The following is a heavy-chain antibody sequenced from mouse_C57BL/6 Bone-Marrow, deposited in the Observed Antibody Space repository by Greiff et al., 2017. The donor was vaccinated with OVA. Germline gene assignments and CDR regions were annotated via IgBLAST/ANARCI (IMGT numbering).Heavy chain of an antibody. CDR2: IYPRSGNT. V-gene: IGHV1-81*01. CDR1: GYTFTSYG. Sequence: QVQLQQSGAELARPGASVKLSCKASGYTFTSYGISWVKQRTGQGLEWIGEIYPRSGNTYYNEKFKGKATLTAGKSSSTAYMELRSLTSEDSAVYFCARDGRAMDYWGQGTSVTVSS. J-gene: IGHJ4*01. CDR3: ARDGRAMDY.